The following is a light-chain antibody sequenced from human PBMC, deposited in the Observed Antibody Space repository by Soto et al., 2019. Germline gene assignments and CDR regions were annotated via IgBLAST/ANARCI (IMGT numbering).Light chain of an antibody. V-gene: IGLV1-44*01. CDR2: AND. CDR3: ASWDDSRIGWL. J-gene: IGLJ3*02. Sequence: QSVLTQPPSASGTPGQRVTISCSGSSSSIGSNTVNWYHQLPGRAPKLLIYANDQRPSGVPDRFSAFKSGTSASLAISGLQSDDEADYYCASWDDSRIGWLFGGGTKLTVL. CDR1: SSSIGSNT.